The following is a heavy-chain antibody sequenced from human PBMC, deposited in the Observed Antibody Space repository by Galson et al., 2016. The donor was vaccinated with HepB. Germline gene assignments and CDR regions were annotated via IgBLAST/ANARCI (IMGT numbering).Heavy chain of an antibody. J-gene: IGHJ6*04. CDR1: GFTFSNYG. CDR3: VQGSTAPAV. V-gene: IGHV3-23*01. D-gene: IGHD1-26*01. Sequence: SLRLSCAASGFTFSNYGMTWVRQAPGKGLAVVSSISRSGDSPDYAASVKGRFTISRDNSKNTLYLQMHSLTADDTAIYYCVQGSTAPAVWGKGTTVTVSS. CDR2: ISRSGDSP.